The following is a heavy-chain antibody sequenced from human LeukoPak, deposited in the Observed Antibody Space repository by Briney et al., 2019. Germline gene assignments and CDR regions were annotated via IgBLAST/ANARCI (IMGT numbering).Heavy chain of an antibody. V-gene: IGHV3-30*04. CDR3: AKEDGSGSHYANAYDI. CDR1: GFTFSSYA. D-gene: IGHD3-10*01. CDR2: MSYDGGNK. J-gene: IGHJ3*02. Sequence: PGGTLRLSCAASGFTFSSYAMHWVRQAPGKGLEWVALMSYDGGNKYYAETVKGRFTISRDNSKNTLYLQMNSLRAEDTAVYHCAKEDGSGSHYANAYDIWGQGTMVTVSS.